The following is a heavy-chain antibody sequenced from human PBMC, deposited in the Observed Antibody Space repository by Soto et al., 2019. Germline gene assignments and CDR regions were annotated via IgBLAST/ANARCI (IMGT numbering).Heavy chain of an antibody. CDR1: GGSISSSSYY. D-gene: IGHD3-10*01. CDR3: ARLYYGSGSYYKSVKFDY. CDR2: IYYSGST. Sequence: SETLSLTCTVSGGSISSSSYYWGWIRQPPGKGLEWIGSIYYSGSTYYNPSLKSRVTISVDTSKNQFSLKLSSVTAADTAVYYCARLYYGSGSYYKSVKFDYWGQGTLVTVSS. V-gene: IGHV4-39*01. J-gene: IGHJ4*02.